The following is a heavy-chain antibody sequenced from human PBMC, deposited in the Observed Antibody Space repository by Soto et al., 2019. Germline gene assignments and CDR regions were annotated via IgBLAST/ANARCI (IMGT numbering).Heavy chain of an antibody. Sequence: ASVKVSCKASGYTFTNYGFSWVRQAPGQGLEWVGWINPYNRNTNYAQKFQGRVTMTTDTSTTTAYMELRSLRSDDTAVYYCTGDPNRTTDFDYWGLRTLVTVSS. CDR1: GYTFTNYG. CDR2: INPYNRNT. CDR3: TGDPNRTTDFDY. J-gene: IGHJ4*02. V-gene: IGHV1-18*01.